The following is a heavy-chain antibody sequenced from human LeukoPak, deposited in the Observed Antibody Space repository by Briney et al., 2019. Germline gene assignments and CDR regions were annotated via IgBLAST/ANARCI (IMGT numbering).Heavy chain of an antibody. J-gene: IGHJ4*02. Sequence: PGGSLRLSCAASGFTFSSYSMNWVRQAPGKGLEWVSYISSSSSTIYYADSVKGQFTISRDNAKNSLYLQMNSLRAEDTAVYYCARDSGSSGVNYWGQGTLVTVSS. CDR3: ARDSGSSGVNY. D-gene: IGHD6-6*01. CDR1: GFTFSSYS. CDR2: ISSSSSTI. V-gene: IGHV3-48*01.